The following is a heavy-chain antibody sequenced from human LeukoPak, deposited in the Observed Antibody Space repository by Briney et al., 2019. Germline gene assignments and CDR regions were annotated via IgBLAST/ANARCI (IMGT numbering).Heavy chain of an antibody. D-gene: IGHD3-9*01. CDR1: GGTFSSYA. CDR2: IIPIFGTA. V-gene: IGHV1-69*13. CDR3: ASLFYDILTGSYYYGMDV. Sequence: SVKVSCKASGGTFSSYAISWVRQAPGQGLEWMGGIIPIFGTANYAQKFQGRATITADESTSTAYMELSSLRSEDTAVYYCASLFYDILTGSYYYGMDVWGKGTTVTVSS. J-gene: IGHJ6*04.